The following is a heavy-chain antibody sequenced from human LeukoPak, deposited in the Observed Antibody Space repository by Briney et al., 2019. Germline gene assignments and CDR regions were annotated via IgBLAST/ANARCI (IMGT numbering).Heavy chain of an antibody. V-gene: IGHV1-2*06. CDR3: ARGRIVDIVVVPAATFGY. D-gene: IGHD2-2*03. Sequence: ASVKVSCKXSGYTFTGYYMHWVRQAPGQGLEWMGRINPNSGGTNYAQKFQGGVTMTRDTSISTAYMELSRLRSDDTAVYYCARGRIVDIVVVPAATFGYWGQGTLVTVSS. CDR2: INPNSGGT. J-gene: IGHJ4*02. CDR1: GYTFTGYY.